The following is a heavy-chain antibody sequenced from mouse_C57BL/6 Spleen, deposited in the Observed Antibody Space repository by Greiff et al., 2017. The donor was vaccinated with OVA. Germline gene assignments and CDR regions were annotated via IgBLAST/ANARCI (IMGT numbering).Heavy chain of an antibody. CDR3: ARQGYYDGAWFAY. Sequence: VQLQQPGAELVKPGASVKLSCKASGYTFTSYWMQWVKQRPGQGLEWIGEIDPSDSYTNYNQKFKGKATLTVDTSSSTAYMQLSSLTSEDSAVYYCARQGYYDGAWFAYWGQGTLVTVSA. J-gene: IGHJ3*01. V-gene: IGHV1-50*01. D-gene: IGHD1-1*01. CDR1: GYTFTSYW. CDR2: IDPSDSYT.